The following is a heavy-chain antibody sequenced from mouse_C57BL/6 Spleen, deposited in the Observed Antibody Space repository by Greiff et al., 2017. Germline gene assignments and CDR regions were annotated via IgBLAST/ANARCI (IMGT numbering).Heavy chain of an antibody. Sequence: EVKLVESEGGLVQPGSSMKLSCTASGFTFSDYYMAWVRQVPEKGLEWVANINYDGSSTYYLDSLKSRFIISRDNAKNILYLQMSSLKSEDTATYYCARDGNYDYWYFDVWGTGTTVTVSS. CDR3: ARDGNYDYWYFDV. J-gene: IGHJ1*03. CDR2: INYDGSST. D-gene: IGHD2-4*01. V-gene: IGHV5-16*01. CDR1: GFTFSDYY.